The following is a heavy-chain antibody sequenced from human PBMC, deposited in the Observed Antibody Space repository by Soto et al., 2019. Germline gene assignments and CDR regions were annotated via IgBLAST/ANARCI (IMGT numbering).Heavy chain of an antibody. J-gene: IGHJ4*02. V-gene: IGHV4-39*01. CDR2: IYYSGST. CDR3: PRTDTRGYDDYDY. CDR1: GGSISSSSYY. D-gene: IGHD5-18*01. Sequence: SETLSLTCTVSGGSISSSSYYWGWIRQTPGEGLEWIGSIYYSGSTYYNPSLKSRVTISVDTSKNQFSLKLSSVTAADTAVYYCPRTDTRGYDDYDYWGQGTLVTVSS.